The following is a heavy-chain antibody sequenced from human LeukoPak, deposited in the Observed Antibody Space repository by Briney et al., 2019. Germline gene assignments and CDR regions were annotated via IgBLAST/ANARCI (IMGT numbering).Heavy chain of an antibody. CDR3: ASGNIVATIAYYYHGMDV. CDR2: IIPIFGTA. V-gene: IGHV1-69*06. Sequence: SVKVSCKASGGTFSSYAISWVRQAPGQGLEWMGGIIPIFGTANYAQKFQGRVTITADKSTSTAYMELSSLRSEDTAVYYCASGNIVATIAYYYHGMDVWGKGTTVTVSS. CDR1: GGTFSSYA. J-gene: IGHJ6*04. D-gene: IGHD5-12*01.